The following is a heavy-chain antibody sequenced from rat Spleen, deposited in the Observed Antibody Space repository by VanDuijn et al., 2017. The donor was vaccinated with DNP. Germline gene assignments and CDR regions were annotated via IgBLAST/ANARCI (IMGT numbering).Heavy chain of an antibody. CDR2: ITNTGGVT. CDR3: TRDGPPYYGVPFDY. CDR1: GFSFSNFG. D-gene: IGHD1-7*01. V-gene: IGHV5-31*01. J-gene: IGHJ2*01. Sequence: EVQLVESGGVLVLPGGSLRLSCAASGFSFSNFGMAWIRQAPGKGLEWVASITNTGGVTYYPESVKGRFTISRDNAKSTLNLQMNSLRSEDTATYYCTRDGPPYYGVPFDYWGQGVMVTVSS.